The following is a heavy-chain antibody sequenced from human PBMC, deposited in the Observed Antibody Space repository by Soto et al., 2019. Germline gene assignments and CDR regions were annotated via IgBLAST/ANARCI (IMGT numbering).Heavy chain of an antibody. CDR3: ARGWFGPDV. CDR1: GFTLSGRS. Sequence: EVQLVESGGGLVQPGGSLRLSCAASGFTLSGRSMHWVRQAPGKGLVWVSGIDNAGTDSTYADSVKGRFTSSRDNARNMVSLQMNSLRGEGMAVYYCARGWFGPDVWGKGTTVTVSS. V-gene: IGHV3-74*01. J-gene: IGHJ6*04. CDR2: IDNAGTDS. D-gene: IGHD3-10*01.